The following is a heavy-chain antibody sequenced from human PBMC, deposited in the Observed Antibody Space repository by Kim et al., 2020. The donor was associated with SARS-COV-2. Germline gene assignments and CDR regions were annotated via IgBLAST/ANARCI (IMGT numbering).Heavy chain of an antibody. CDR1: GGSISSSSYY. J-gene: IGHJ4*02. D-gene: IGHD3-9*01. CDR2: IYYSGST. Sequence: SETLSLTCTVSGGSISSSSYYWGWIRQPPGKGLEWIGSIYYSGSTYYNPSLKSRVTISVDTSKNQFSLKLSSVTAADTAVYYCARHKKDLTGYLWEVRTFFDYWGQGTLVTVSS. CDR3: ARHKKDLTGYLWEVRTFFDY. V-gene: IGHV4-39*01.